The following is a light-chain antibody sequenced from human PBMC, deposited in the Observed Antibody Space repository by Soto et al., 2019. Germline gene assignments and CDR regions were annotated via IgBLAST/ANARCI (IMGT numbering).Light chain of an antibody. V-gene: IGKV1-27*01. J-gene: IGKJ2*01. CDR2: AAS. Sequence: DIQMTQSPSSLSASVGDRVTIACRASQGISSFLAWYQQKPGKVPKLLIYAASTLESGVPSRFSGSGSGTDFTLSISSLQPEDAATYYCQKYNSGPPYTFGQGTKLEIK. CDR1: QGISSF. CDR3: QKYNSGPPYT.